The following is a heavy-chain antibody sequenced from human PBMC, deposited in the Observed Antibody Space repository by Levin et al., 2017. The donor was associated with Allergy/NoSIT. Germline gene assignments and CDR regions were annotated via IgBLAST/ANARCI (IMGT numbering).Heavy chain of an antibody. V-gene: IGHV5-10-1*01. CDR1: GYSFTSYW. CDR2: IDPSDSYT. D-gene: IGHD6-19*01. J-gene: IGHJ6*03. Sequence: KVSCKGSGYSFTSYWISWVRQMPGKGLEWMGRIDPSDSYTNYSPSFQGHVTISADKSISTAYLQWSSLKASDTAMYYCARLEYRSSSYYYHYMDVWGKGTTVTVSS. CDR3: ARLEYRSSSYYYHYMDV.